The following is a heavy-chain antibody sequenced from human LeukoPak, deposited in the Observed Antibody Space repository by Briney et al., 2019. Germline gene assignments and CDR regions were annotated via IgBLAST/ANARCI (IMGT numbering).Heavy chain of an antibody. D-gene: IGHD3-3*01. CDR2: ISGSGGST. CDR3: AKADYDFYCFDY. V-gene: IGHV3-23*01. Sequence: PGGSLRLSCAASGFTFSSYAMSWVRQAPGKGMEWVSAISGSGGSTYYADSVKGRFTISRDNSKNTLYLQMNSLRAEDTAVYYCAKADYDFYCFDYWGQGTLVTVSS. J-gene: IGHJ4*02. CDR1: GFTFSSYA.